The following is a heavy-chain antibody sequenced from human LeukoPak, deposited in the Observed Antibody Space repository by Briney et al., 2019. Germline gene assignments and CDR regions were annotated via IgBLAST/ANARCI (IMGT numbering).Heavy chain of an antibody. J-gene: IGHJ6*03. Sequence: ASVKVSCKASGYTFTSYGITWVRQAPGQGLEWMGWISAYNGNTNYAQKLQGRVTMTTDTTTSTAYMELRSLRSVDTAVYYCARGGGAAADYSYYYMNVWGKGTTVTVSS. D-gene: IGHD6-13*01. CDR2: ISAYNGNT. CDR1: GYTFTSYG. V-gene: IGHV1-18*01. CDR3: ARGGGAAADYSYYYMNV.